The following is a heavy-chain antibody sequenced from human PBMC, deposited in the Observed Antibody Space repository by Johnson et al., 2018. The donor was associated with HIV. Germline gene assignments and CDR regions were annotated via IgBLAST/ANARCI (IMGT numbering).Heavy chain of an antibody. J-gene: IGHJ3*02. CDR3: TTYSIIHAFDI. Sequence: EVQLVESGGGLVQPGGSLRLSCAASGFIVSSNYMSWVRQAPGKGLEWVGRIKSKTDGGATDYTAPLKGRFTISRDDSKNTLYLQMNSLKTEDTAVYYCTTYSIIHAFDIWGQGTMVTVSS. CDR2: IKSKTDGGAT. D-gene: IGHD6-13*01. V-gene: IGHV3-15*01. CDR1: GFIVSSNY.